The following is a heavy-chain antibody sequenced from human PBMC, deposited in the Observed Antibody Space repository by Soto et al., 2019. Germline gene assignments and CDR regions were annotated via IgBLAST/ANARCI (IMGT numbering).Heavy chain of an antibody. CDR2: IYHSGSN. D-gene: IGHD6-13*01. V-gene: IGHV4-30-2*01. CDR3: AGGQQLVRNY. CDR1: GGSISSSGYS. Sequence: QLQLQESGSGLVKPSQTLSLTCAVSGGSISSSGYSWSWIRQPPGKGLEWLGYIYHSGSNYYNPSLKSRVTISLDRSKNQFSLKLSSVTAADTAVYYCAGGQQLVRNYWGQGTLVTVSA. J-gene: IGHJ4*02.